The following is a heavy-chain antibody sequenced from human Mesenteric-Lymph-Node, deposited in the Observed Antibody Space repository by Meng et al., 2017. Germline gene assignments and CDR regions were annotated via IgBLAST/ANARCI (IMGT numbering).Heavy chain of an antibody. D-gene: IGHD3-16*01. Sequence: SETLSLTCTVSSGSISSGTYYWSWIRQPAGKGLEWIGRVYSSGSTHYNPSLKSRVTISVDTSKNQFSLKLSSVTAADTAIYYCARWGWGYGMDVWAPGPSVTVSS. CDR3: ARWGWGYGMDV. V-gene: IGHV4-61*02. CDR1: SGSISSGTYY. CDR2: VYSSGST. J-gene: IGHJ6*02.